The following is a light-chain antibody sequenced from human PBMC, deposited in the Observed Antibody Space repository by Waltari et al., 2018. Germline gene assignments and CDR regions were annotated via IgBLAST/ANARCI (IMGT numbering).Light chain of an antibody. V-gene: IGKV3-15*01. CDR1: QSVKSN. CDR3: QQYNNWPYT. CDR2: GAS. J-gene: IGKJ2*01. Sequence: EIVMTQSLATLTVSPGESTTLPCRASQSVKSNLAWYQQKSGQAPRLLIYGASTRATGIPPRFRGSGSGTEFTLTISSLQSDEFAVYYCQQYNNWPYTFGQGTRLETK.